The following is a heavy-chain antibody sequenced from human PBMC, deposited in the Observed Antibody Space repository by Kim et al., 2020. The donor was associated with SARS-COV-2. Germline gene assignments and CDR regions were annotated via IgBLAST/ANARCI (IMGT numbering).Heavy chain of an antibody. V-gene: IGHV4-34*01. D-gene: IGHD3-10*01. J-gene: IGHJ4*02. CDR3: ARGSYYYGSGSYFNFDY. Sequence: LKSRVTISVVTSKNQFSLKLSSVTAADTAVYYCARGSYYYGSGSYFNFDYWGQGTLVTVSS.